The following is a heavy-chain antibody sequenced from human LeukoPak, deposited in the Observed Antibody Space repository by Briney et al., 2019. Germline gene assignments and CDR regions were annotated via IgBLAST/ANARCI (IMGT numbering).Heavy chain of an antibody. V-gene: IGHV4-4*07. J-gene: IGHJ4*02. CDR1: GGSISSYY. Sequence: SETLSLTCTVSGGSISSYYWSWIRQPAGKGLEWIGRIYTSGSTYYNPSLKSRVTISVDTSKSQFSLKLRSVTAADTAIYFCARHDSGQWLPWFDYWGQGTLVTVSS. CDR2: IYTSGST. D-gene: IGHD6-19*01. CDR3: ARHDSGQWLPWFDY.